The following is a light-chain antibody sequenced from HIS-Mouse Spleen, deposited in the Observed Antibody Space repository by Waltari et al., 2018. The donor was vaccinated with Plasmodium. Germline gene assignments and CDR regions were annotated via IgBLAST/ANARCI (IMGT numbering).Light chain of an antibody. CDR2: AAS. V-gene: IGKV1-39*01. J-gene: IGKJ1*01. Sequence: DLQLTQSPSSLSASVRDRVTITCRASQSISSYLNWYQQKPGKAPKLLIYAASSLQSGVPSRFSGSGSGTDFTLTISSLQPEDFATYYCQQNYNTWTFGQGTKVEIK. CDR1: QSISSY. CDR3: QQNYNTWT.